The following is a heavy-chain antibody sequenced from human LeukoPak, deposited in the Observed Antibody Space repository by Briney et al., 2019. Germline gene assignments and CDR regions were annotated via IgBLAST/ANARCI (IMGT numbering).Heavy chain of an antibody. J-gene: IGHJ4*02. Sequence: GASVKVSCKAAGYTYTGYHMHSVRQPPGKGLEGMGWINPHSGGTKYPQKFQGMVTMTRDTSISTALLELSSLRSDDTAMYYWAKRFERSYYFDYWGQETLVTVSS. D-gene: IGHD3-10*01. CDR3: AKRFERSYYFDY. CDR2: INPHSGGT. V-gene: IGHV1-2*02. CDR1: GYTYTGYH.